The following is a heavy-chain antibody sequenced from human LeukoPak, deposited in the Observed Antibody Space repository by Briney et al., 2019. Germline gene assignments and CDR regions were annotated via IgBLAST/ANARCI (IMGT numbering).Heavy chain of an antibody. D-gene: IGHD3-22*01. V-gene: IGHV4-4*07. CDR3: ARLYDSSGYSDAFDI. CDR1: GGSISTYY. J-gene: IGHJ3*02. CDR2: ILNGGST. Sequence: SETLSLTCTVSGGSISTYYWTWIRQPAGKGLEWIGRILNGGSTNYNPSLKSRVTMSVDTSKSQFSLKLNSVTAADTAVYYCARLYDSSGYSDAFDIWGQGTMVTVSS.